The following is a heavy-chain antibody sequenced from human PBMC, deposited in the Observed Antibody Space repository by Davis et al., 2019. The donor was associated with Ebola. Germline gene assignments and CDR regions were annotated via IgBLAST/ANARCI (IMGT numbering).Heavy chain of an antibody. Sequence: GGSLRLSCAASGFTFSSYEMNWVRQAPGKGLEWVSYFSSSGSTIYYADSVKGRFTISRDNAKNSLYLQMNSLRAEDTAVYYCARDWITMVRGVIIVLDYYGMDVWGQGTTVTVSS. CDR1: GFTFSSYE. CDR2: FSSSGSTI. V-gene: IGHV3-48*03. J-gene: IGHJ6*02. D-gene: IGHD3-10*01. CDR3: ARDWITMVRGVIIVLDYYGMDV.